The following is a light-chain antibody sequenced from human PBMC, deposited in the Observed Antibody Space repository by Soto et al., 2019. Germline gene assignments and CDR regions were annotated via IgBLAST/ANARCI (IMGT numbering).Light chain of an antibody. J-gene: IGLJ2*01. CDR3: AAWDDSLNGVV. V-gene: IGLV1-44*01. CDR1: SSNIGSNT. CDR2: SNN. Sequence: QSVLTQPRSASGTPGQWVTISGSGSSSNIGSNTVNWYQQLPGTAPKLLIYSNNQRPSGVPDRFSGSKSGTSASLAISGLQSEDEADYYCAAWDDSLNGVVFGGGTKLTVL.